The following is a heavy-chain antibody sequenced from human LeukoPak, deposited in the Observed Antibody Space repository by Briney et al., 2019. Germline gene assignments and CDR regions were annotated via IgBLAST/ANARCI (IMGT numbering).Heavy chain of an antibody. CDR1: GYTFTIYG. J-gene: IGHJ6*02. Sequence: ASVKVSYKASGYTFTIYGISWVRQAPGQGLEWMGWISAYNGNTNYAQKLQGRVTMTTDTSTSTAYMELRSLRSDDTAVYYCASSPTYYYYYGMDVWGQGATVTVSS. CDR2: ISAYNGNT. V-gene: IGHV1-18*01. CDR3: ASSPTYYYYYGMDV.